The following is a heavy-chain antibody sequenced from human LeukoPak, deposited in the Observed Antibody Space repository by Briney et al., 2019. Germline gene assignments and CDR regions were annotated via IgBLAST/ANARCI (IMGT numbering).Heavy chain of an antibody. CDR2: IYLGDSDT. CDR3: ARGGGYSYGLYDLDV. V-gene: IGHV5-51*01. Sequence: GESLKISCKGSGDSFSGYWIGWVRQMPGQGLEWMGIIYLGDSDTRYSPSFQGQVTISADKSVTTTSLQWSSLKASDTGKYYCARGGGYSYGLYDLDVWGQGTTVTVSS. D-gene: IGHD5-18*01. J-gene: IGHJ6*02. CDR1: GDSFSGYW.